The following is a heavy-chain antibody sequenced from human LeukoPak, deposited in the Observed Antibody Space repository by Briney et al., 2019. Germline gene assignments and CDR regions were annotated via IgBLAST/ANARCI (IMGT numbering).Heavy chain of an antibody. J-gene: IGHJ4*02. CDR1: GFDLSSYY. CDR3: ARTTLETQYFDR. CDR2: LKSDGSST. Sequence: GGSLRLSCAASGFDLSSYYMDWVRQGPGKGLVWVSRLKSDGSSTKYADSVKGRFTISRDDAKNTLYLQMTSLRVEDAAVYYCARTTLETQYFDRWGQGTLVTVSS. D-gene: IGHD1-1*01. V-gene: IGHV3-74*03.